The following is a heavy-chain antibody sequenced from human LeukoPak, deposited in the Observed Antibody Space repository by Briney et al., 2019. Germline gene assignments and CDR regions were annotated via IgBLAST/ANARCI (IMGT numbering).Heavy chain of an antibody. D-gene: IGHD2-2*01. V-gene: IGHV1-8*02. CDR2: MRPNNGNT. Sequence: GASVKVSSKPSGYTFTSYSTSCGRPAAGQGLERIGWMRPNNGNTGYAQKFQGRVTMNRDTSINTAYMELRSLTSEDTAVYYCARGPPESTSSDYWGQGTLVTISS. CDR3: ARGPPESTSSDY. J-gene: IGHJ4*02. CDR1: GYTFTSYS.